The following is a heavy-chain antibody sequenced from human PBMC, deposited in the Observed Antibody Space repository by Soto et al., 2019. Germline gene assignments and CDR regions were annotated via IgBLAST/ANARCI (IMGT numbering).Heavy chain of an antibody. CDR2: IQASGST. J-gene: IGHJ4*02. CDR3: MRTNSRGHWAAWY. Sequence: QVQLQESGPGLVKPSETLSLTCIVSGDSVTTGSYFWSWIRQPPGKGLEWIGYIQASGSTNYNPSLKSRVYISLDTSKNQFSLMRTSVTAADTAIYYCMRTNSRGHWAAWYWGQGTLVTVSS. D-gene: IGHD3-22*01. V-gene: IGHV4-61*01. CDR1: GDSVTTGSYF.